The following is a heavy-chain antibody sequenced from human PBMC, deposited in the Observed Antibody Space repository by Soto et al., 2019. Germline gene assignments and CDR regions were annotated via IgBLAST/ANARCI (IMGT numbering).Heavy chain of an antibody. D-gene: IGHD5-12*01. J-gene: IGHJ4*02. CDR2: IYYSGST. CDR3: GRYIVATTYYFDY. Sequence: SETLSLTCTVSGGSISSGGYYWSWIRQHPGKGLEWIGYIYYSGSTYYNPSLKSRVTISVDTSKNQFSLKLTSVTAADTAVYYCGRYIVATTYYFDYWGQGTLVTVSS. CDR1: GGSISSGGYY. V-gene: IGHV4-31*03.